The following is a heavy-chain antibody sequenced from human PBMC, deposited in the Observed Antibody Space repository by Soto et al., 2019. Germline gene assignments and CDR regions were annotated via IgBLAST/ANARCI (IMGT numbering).Heavy chain of an antibody. V-gene: IGHV3-23*01. J-gene: IGHJ4*02. CDR1: GFTFSSYA. D-gene: IGHD6-19*01. CDR3: ARRSSGWFFDY. Sequence: GGSLRLSCAASGFTFSSYAMTWVRQAPGKGLEWVSIISGSGGSTYYADSVKGRFTISRDNSKNTLYLQMNSLRAEDTAVYYCARRSSGWFFDYWGQGTLVTVSS. CDR2: ISGSGGST.